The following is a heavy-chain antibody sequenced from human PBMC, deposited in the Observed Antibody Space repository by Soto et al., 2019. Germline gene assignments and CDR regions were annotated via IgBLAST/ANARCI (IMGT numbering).Heavy chain of an antibody. CDR3: ARDRGGGKNNWFAP. V-gene: IGHV1-18*01. CDR2: ISAYNGNT. J-gene: IGHJ5*02. CDR1: GHTFTSYG. Sequence: ASVKVSCKASGHTFTSYGISWARQAPGQGLEWMGWISAYNGNTNYAQKLQGRVTMTTDTSTSTAYMELRSLRSDDTAVYYCARDRGGGKNNWFAPWGQGTLVTVSS. D-gene: IGHD2-15*01.